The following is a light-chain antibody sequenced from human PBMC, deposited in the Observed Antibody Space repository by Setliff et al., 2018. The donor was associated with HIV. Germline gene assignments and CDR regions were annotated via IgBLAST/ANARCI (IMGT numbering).Light chain of an antibody. CDR1: SNDVGGYNY. V-gene: IGLV2-11*01. Sequence: ALTQPRSVSGSPGQSVTISCTGSSNDVGGYNYVSWHQHHPGKAPKLMIYDVTKRPSGVPDRFSGSKSGNTASLTISGLQAEDEADYYCSSYAVTYIVLFGGGTKVTVL. CDR2: DVT. CDR3: SSYAVTYIVL. J-gene: IGLJ2*01.